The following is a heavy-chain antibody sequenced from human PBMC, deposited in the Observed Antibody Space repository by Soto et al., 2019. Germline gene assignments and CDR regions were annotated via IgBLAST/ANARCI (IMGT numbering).Heavy chain of an antibody. CDR3: PKAIAWLREVIPDLVV. CDR2: ISYAGDHK. V-gene: IGHV3-30*18. CDR1: GFTFSNYG. D-gene: IGHD3-16*02. J-gene: IGHJ6*02. Sequence: PGGSLRLSCAASGFTFSNYGMQWVRQAPGKGLEWVAVISYAGDHKYYADSLKGRFAISRDNSKNTLYLHMYSLRPVDTAVYYFPKAIAWLREVIPDLVVWYQGTTVTVSS.